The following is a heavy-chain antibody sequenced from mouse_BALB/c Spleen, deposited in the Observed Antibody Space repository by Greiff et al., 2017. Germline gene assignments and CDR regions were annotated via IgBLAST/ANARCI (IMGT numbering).Heavy chain of an antibody. CDR1: GYTFTSYW. CDR3: ARRGVVPYYFDY. V-gene: IGHV1-7*01. CDR2: INPSTGYT. D-gene: IGHD1-1*01. Sequence: VQLQQSGAELAKPGASVKMSCKASGYTFTSYWMHWVKQRPGQGLEWIGYINPSTGYTEYNQKFKDKATLTADKSSSTAYMQLSSLTSEDSAVYDCARRGVVPYYFDYWGQGTTLTVSS. J-gene: IGHJ2*01.